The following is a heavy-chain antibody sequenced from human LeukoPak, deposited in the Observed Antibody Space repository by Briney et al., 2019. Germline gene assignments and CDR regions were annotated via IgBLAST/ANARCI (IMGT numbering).Heavy chain of an antibody. D-gene: IGHD3-22*01. CDR1: GFTFSSYA. CDR3: AKATGYYSYYFDY. V-gene: IGHV3-23*01. J-gene: IGHJ4*02. Sequence: GGSLRLSCAASGFTFSSYAMSWVRQAPGKGLEWVSAISGSGGSTYYADPVKGRFTISRDNSKNTLYLQMNSLRAEDTAVYYCAKATGYYSYYFDYWGQGTLVTVSS. CDR2: ISGSGGST.